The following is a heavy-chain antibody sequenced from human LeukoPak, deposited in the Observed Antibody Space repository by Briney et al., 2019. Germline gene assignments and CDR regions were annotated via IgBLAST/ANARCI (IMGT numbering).Heavy chain of an antibody. D-gene: IGHD3-3*01. CDR3: AKVLTIFGVIGYGMDV. Sequence: GGSLRLSCAASGFTFSSYAMSWVRQAPGKGLEWVSAISGSGGSTYYADSVKGRFTISRDNSKNTLYLQMNSLRAEDTAVYYCAKVLTIFGVIGYGMDVWGQGTTVTVSS. V-gene: IGHV3-23*01. CDR2: ISGSGGST. CDR1: GFTFSSYA. J-gene: IGHJ6*02.